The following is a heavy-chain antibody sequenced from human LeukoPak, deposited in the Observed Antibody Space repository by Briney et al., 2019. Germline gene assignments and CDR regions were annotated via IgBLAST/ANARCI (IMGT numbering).Heavy chain of an antibody. J-gene: IGHJ3*02. Sequence: SVKVSCKASGGTFSSYAISWVRQAPGQGLEWMGRIIPIFGTANYAQKFQGRVTITTDESTSTAYMELNSLRSEDTAVYYCARGGSSGWYTDIWGQGTMVTVSS. CDR1: GGTFSSYA. D-gene: IGHD6-19*01. CDR3: ARGGSSGWYTDI. CDR2: IIPIFGTA. V-gene: IGHV1-69*05.